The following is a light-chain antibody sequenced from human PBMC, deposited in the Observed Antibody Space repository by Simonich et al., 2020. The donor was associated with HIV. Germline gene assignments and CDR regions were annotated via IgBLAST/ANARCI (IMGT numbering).Light chain of an antibody. CDR2: DVS. V-gene: IGLV2-23*02. CDR3: CSYAGSSTWL. Sequence: QSALTQPASVSGSPGQSITISCTGNSSDVGGYKYVSWYQQHPGKAPKLMIYDVSKRPSGVSNRFSGSKSGNTASLTISGLQAEDEADYYCCSYAGSSTWLFGGGTKLTVL. J-gene: IGLJ3*02. CDR1: SSDVGGYKY.